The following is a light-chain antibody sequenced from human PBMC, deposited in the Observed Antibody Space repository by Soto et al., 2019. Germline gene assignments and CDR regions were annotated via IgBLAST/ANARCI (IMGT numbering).Light chain of an antibody. CDR1: QSVSSY. CDR2: DAS. CDR3: QQRRNWPLT. Sequence: EIVLTQSPATLSLSPGERATLSCRASQSVSSYLAWYQQKPGQAPRLLIYDASNRATGIPARFSGSGSGTDFTLTISSLESEDFAVYYCQQRRNWPLTFGGGTNVDIK. V-gene: IGKV3-11*01. J-gene: IGKJ4*01.